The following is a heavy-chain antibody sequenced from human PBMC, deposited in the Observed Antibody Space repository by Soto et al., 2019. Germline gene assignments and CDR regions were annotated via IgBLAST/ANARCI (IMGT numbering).Heavy chain of an antibody. CDR3: ARLGWGNGDSDY. J-gene: IGHJ4*02. Sequence: QLQLQESGPGLVKSSETLSLTCTVSGGSISKSNYFWGWIRQAPGKGLEWIASILYSGTTSYNSSLKSRVAISGDTSKNQFSLELNSVTAAATAVYYCARLGWGNGDSDYWGQGTLVTVSS. CDR1: GGSISKSNYF. CDR2: ILYSGTT. V-gene: IGHV4-39*01. D-gene: IGHD2-21*01.